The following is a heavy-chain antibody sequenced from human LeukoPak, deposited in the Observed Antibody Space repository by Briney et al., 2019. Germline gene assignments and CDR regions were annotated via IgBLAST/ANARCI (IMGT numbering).Heavy chain of an antibody. CDR3: ARAGYCSSTSCYTFDY. CDR2: ISSSSSYI. Sequence: PGGSLRLSCAASGFTFSSYSMNWVRQAPGKGLEWVSSISSSSSYIYYADSVKGRFTISRDNAKNSLYLQMNSLRAEGTAVYYCARAGYCSSTSCYTFDYWGQGTLVTVSS. V-gene: IGHV3-21*01. J-gene: IGHJ4*02. CDR1: GFTFSSYS. D-gene: IGHD2-2*02.